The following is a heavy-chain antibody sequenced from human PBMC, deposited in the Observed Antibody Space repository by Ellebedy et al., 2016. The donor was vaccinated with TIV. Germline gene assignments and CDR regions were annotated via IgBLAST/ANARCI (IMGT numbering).Heavy chain of an antibody. D-gene: IGHD6-19*01. CDR1: GFTFSSYG. J-gene: IGHJ6*02. CDR3: AKVRGWYINYGMDV. CDR2: ISYDGSNK. V-gene: IGHV3-30*18. Sequence: GGSLRLSXAASGFTFSSYGMHWVRQAPGKGLEWVAVISYDGSNKYYADSVKGRFTISRDNSKNTLYLQMNSLRAEDTAVYYCAKVRGWYINYGMDVWGQGTTVTVSS.